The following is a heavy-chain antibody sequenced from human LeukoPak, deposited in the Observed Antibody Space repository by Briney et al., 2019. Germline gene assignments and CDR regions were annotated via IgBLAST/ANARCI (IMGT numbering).Heavy chain of an antibody. CDR3: AKDRTYYDSSSTYIGDY. J-gene: IGHJ4*02. D-gene: IGHD3-22*01. Sequence: GGSLRLSCAASGFTFSSYGMHWVRQAPGKGLEWVAFIRYDGSNRYYADSVKGRFTISRDNSKNTLYLQMYSLRAENTAVYYCAKDRTYYDSSSTYIGDYWGQGTLVTVSS. CDR1: GFTFSSYG. CDR2: IRYDGSNR. V-gene: IGHV3-30*02.